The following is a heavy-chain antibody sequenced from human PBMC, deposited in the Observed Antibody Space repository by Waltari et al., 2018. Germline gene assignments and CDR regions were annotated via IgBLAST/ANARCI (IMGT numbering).Heavy chain of an antibody. V-gene: IGHV3-73*01. CDR3: ATHDPLDH. CDR2: IRTKPNSYAT. J-gene: IGHJ5*02. Sequence: EVQLVASGGGLVQPGGSLKLSCVGSDFILRDSAIHWVRQSSGKGLEWVGRIRTKPNSYATAYGASVKGRFTISRDDSRNTAYLLMSGLKTEDTAVYYCATHDPLDHWGQGTLVTVSS. CDR1: DFILRDSA.